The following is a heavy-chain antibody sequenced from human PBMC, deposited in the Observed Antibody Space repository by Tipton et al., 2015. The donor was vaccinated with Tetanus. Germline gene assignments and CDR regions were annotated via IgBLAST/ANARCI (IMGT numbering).Heavy chain of an antibody. CDR1: GYPFTGYY. CDR3: ARHKDYYFYVMDV. V-gene: IGHV1-2*06. J-gene: IGHJ6*02. CDR2: INPKNGGT. Sequence: QVQLVQSGAEMKKPGASVKVSCKASGYPFTGYYMHWVRQAPGQGLEWMGRINPKNGGTNRAQKFQGRVTMTRDTSINTVYMELSRLTSDDTAVYYCARHKDYYFYVMDVWGQGTTVTASS.